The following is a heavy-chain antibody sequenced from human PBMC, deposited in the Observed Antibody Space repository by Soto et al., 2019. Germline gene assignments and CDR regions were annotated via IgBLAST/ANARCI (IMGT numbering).Heavy chain of an antibody. V-gene: IGHV4-34*01. CDR2: INHSGTV. Sequence: QVQLQQWGAGLLKPSETLTLTCAVYGGSFSGHSWTWIRQSPGKGLEWIGHINHSGTVNYSPSLKSRVTISLDTSKNQFSLTLSAVTAADTAMYYCSTRAYDTNGYYRFDPWGQGTLVTVSS. J-gene: IGHJ5*01. D-gene: IGHD3-22*01. CDR1: GGSFSGHS. CDR3: STRAYDTNGYYRFDP.